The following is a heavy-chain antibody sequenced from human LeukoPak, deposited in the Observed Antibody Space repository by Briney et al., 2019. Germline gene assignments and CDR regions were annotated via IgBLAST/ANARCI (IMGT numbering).Heavy chain of an antibody. CDR3: ARDPVVSYGSGSYYPNWFDP. V-gene: IGHV3-11*04. D-gene: IGHD3-10*01. CDR2: ISSSGSTI. J-gene: IGHJ5*02. Sequence: GGSLRLSCAASGFTFSDYYMSWIRQAPGKGLEWVSYISSSGSTIYYADSVKGRFTISRDNAKNSLYLQMNSLRAEDTAVYYCARDPVVSYGSGSYYPNWFDPWGQGTLVTVSS. CDR1: GFTFSDYY.